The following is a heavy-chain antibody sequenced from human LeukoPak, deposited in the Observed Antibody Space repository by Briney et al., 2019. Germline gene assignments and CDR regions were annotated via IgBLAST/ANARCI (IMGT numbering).Heavy chain of an antibody. CDR2: TRNKANSYTT. Sequence: GGSLRLSCAASGFILSNHYIDWVRQAPGKGLEWVGRTRNKANSYTTEYAASVKGRFTISRDDPKNLLYLQMNSLKSEDTAVYYCGRSGRYRPSDLWGQGTLVTVSS. D-gene: IGHD1-26*01. V-gene: IGHV3-72*01. CDR1: GFILSNHY. CDR3: GRSGRYRPSDL. J-gene: IGHJ5*02.